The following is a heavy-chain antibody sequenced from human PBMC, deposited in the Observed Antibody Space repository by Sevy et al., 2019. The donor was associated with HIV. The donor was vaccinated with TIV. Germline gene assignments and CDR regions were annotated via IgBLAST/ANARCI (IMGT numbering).Heavy chain of an antibody. Sequence: GGSLRLSCAASGFTFSSHWMNWVRQAPGKGLEWVASIKQDGSEEYYGDSVKGRFTIARDNAKSALFLQLNSLRAKDMATYYCGGGINGYWSATRCYSDSWGQGTLVTVSS. CDR1: GFTFSSHW. J-gene: IGHJ4*02. CDR2: IKQDGSEE. V-gene: IGHV3-7*01. CDR3: GGGINGYWSATRCYSDS. D-gene: IGHD2-15*01.